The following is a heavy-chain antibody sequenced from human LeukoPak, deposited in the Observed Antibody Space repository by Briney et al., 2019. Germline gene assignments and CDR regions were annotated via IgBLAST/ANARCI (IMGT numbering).Heavy chain of an antibody. CDR3: ATSGGFVLPNAIAGNWYMDV. CDR2: ITSAGGYT. V-gene: IGHV3-21*01. D-gene: IGHD2-2*01. J-gene: IGHJ6*03. Sequence: GGSLRLSCGASGFTFSDYSMNWVRQAPGKGLAWVASITSAGGYTYYADSVKGRFTISRDNAQNSLFLQMNSLRAEDTAVYFCATSGGFVLPNAIAGNWYMDVWGRGTSVTVSS. CDR1: GFTFSDYS.